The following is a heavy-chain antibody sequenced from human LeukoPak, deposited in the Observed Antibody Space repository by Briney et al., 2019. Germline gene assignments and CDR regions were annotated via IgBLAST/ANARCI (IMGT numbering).Heavy chain of an antibody. V-gene: IGHV1-69*13. CDR3: ARSDTAMVLNYYYYGMDV. J-gene: IGHJ6*02. CDR1: GGTFSSYA. CDR2: IIPIFGTA. D-gene: IGHD5-18*01. Sequence: SVKVSCKASGGTFSSYAISWVRQAPGQGLEWMGGIIPIFGTANYAQKFQGRVTITADESTSTAYMELSSLRSEDTAVYYCARSDTAMVLNYYYYGMDVWGQGTTATVSS.